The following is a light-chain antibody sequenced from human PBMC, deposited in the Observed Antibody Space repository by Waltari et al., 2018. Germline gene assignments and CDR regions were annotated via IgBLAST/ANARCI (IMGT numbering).Light chain of an antibody. CDR3: QQAHSFPYT. J-gene: IGKJ2*01. V-gene: IGKV1-12*01. CDR1: QGISPW. CDR2: TAS. Sequence: DIQMTQSPSSVSASVGDKVTITCRASQGISPWLAWYQQKPGKAPKLLIVTASSLQSGLPSRLSVSGSGKAFTLTINNLQPEDFATYYCQQAHSFPYTFGQGTKLEIK.